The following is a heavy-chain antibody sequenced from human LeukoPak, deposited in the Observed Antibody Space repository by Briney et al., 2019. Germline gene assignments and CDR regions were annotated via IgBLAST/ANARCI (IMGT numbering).Heavy chain of an antibody. D-gene: IGHD3-10*01. CDR3: SRDPGGYAFDI. J-gene: IGHJ3*02. Sequence: PWGSLSLTCAASGFTFKDFYMHWVRQVPGKGLEWISLINCDGGITYYAYSVKGRFTISRATSKNTLYLQMNSLRAEAAAVYYCSRDPGGYAFDIWGQGTMVTVSS. CDR2: INCDGGIT. V-gene: IGHV3-43D*03. CDR1: GFTFKDFY.